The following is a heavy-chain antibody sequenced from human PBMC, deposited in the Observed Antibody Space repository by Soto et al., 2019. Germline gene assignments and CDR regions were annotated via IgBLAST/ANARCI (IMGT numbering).Heavy chain of an antibody. D-gene: IGHD6-13*01. CDR3: AHRAAAGKAAYFQH. V-gene: IGHV2-5*02. Sequence: QITLKESGPTLVKPTQTLTLTCTFSGFSLSTSGVGVGWIRQPPGKALEWLALIYWDDDKRYSPSLKSRLTITKDSSKNQVVLTMTNMDPVDTATYYCAHRAAAGKAAYFQHWGQGTLVTVSS. CDR1: GFSLSTSGVG. J-gene: IGHJ1*01. CDR2: IYWDDDK.